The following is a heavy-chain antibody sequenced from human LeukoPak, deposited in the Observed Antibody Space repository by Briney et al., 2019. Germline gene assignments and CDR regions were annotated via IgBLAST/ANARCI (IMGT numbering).Heavy chain of an antibody. J-gene: IGHJ4*02. D-gene: IGHD1-26*01. CDR3: ARDGRVGATQDY. Sequence: GGTLRLSCAASGFTFSRHSMNWVPQAPGKGLEWVSSVSSSSSYIYYADSVRGRFTISRDNAKNSLYLQMNSLRAEDTAVYYCARDGRVGATQDYWGQGTLVTVSS. CDR2: VSSSSSYI. CDR1: GFTFSRHS. V-gene: IGHV3-21*01.